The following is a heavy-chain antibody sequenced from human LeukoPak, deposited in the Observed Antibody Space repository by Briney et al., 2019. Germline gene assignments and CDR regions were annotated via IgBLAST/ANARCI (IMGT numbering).Heavy chain of an antibody. Sequence: GGSLRLSCAASGFAVSSNHMNWVRQAPGKGLEWVSVIFNGGSTYYADSVKGRFTISRDNSKNTLYLQMNSLRAEDTAVYYCARDRWSSTSYNDYWGQGTLVTVSS. J-gene: IGHJ4*02. CDR2: IFNGGST. D-gene: IGHD2-2*01. CDR3: ARDRWSSTSYNDY. V-gene: IGHV3-53*01. CDR1: GFAVSSNH.